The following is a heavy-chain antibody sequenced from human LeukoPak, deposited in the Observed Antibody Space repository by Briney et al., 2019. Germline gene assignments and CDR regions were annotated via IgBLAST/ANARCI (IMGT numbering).Heavy chain of an antibody. D-gene: IGHD3-16*01. Sequence: SETLSLTCTVSGGSISSSSYYWSWIRQPPGKGLEWIGEINHSGSTNNNPSLKSRVTISVDTSKNQFSLKLSSVTAADTAVYYCARGGGGMRIYGKNWFDPWGQGTLVTVSS. V-gene: IGHV4-39*07. J-gene: IGHJ5*02. CDR2: INHSGST. CDR3: ARGGGGMRIYGKNWFDP. CDR1: GGSISSSSYY.